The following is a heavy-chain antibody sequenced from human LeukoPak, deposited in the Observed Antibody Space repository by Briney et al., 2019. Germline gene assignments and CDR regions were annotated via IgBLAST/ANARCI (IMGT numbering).Heavy chain of an antibody. Sequence: PGASLRLSCAASGFTFSSYAMSWVRQAPGKGLEWVSAISGSGGSTYYADSVKGRFTISRDNSKNTLYLQMNNLRAEDTAVYYCAKGGSLVSGYYRNWGQGTLVIVSS. CDR3: AKGGSLVSGYYRN. CDR1: GFTFSSYA. D-gene: IGHD5-12*01. V-gene: IGHV3-23*01. J-gene: IGHJ4*02. CDR2: ISGSGGST.